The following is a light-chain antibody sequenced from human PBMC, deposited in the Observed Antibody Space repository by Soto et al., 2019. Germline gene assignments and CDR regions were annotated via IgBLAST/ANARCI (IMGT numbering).Light chain of an antibody. Sequence: DIQMTQSPSSLSASIGDRANITCRASQSIDNYVNWYQQKPGKAPKVLIYAASSLQSGVPSRFSGTGSGTDFTLTISSLQPEDFATYYCQQSYGTPRTFGPGTKVDLK. CDR2: AAS. V-gene: IGKV1-39*01. CDR1: QSIDNY. J-gene: IGKJ3*01. CDR3: QQSYGTPRT.